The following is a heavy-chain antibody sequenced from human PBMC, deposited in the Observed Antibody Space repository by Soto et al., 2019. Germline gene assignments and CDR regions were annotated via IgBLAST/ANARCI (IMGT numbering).Heavy chain of an antibody. V-gene: IGHV3-21*01. CDR3: ARYDSSGYYWPYYYYGMDV. J-gene: IGHJ6*02. D-gene: IGHD3-22*01. CDR1: GFTFSSYG. Sequence: GGSLRLSCAASGFTFSSYGMHWVRQAPGKGLEWVSFISCSSSYIYYADSVKGRFTISRDNAKNSLYLQMNSLRAEDTAVYYCARYDSSGYYWPYYYYGMDVWGQGTTVTVSS. CDR2: ISCSSSYI.